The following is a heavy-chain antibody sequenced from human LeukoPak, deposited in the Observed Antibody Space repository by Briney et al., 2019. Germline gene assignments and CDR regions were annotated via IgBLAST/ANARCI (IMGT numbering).Heavy chain of an antibody. V-gene: IGHV3-30*04. CDR3: ARGVHGLYYFDY. J-gene: IGHJ4*02. D-gene: IGHD2-8*01. CDR2: ISYDGSNK. CDR1: GFTFSSYA. Sequence: GGSLRLSCAASGFTFSSYAMHWVRQAPGKGLEWVAVISYDGSNKYYADSVKGRFTISRDNSKNTLYLQMNSLRAEDTALYHCARGVHGLYYFDYWGQGTLVTVSS.